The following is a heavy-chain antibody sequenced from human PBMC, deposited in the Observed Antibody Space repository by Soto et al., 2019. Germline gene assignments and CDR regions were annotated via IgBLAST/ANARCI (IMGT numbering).Heavy chain of an antibody. Sequence: SETLSLTCTVSGGSISSYYWSWIRQPPGKGLEWIGYIYYSGSTNYNPSLKSRVTISVDTSKNQFSLKLSSATAADTAVYYCARDHRGVTSNWFDPWGQGTLVTVSS. CDR1: GGSISSYY. J-gene: IGHJ5*02. D-gene: IGHD2-21*02. CDR3: ARDHRGVTSNWFDP. CDR2: IYYSGST. V-gene: IGHV4-59*01.